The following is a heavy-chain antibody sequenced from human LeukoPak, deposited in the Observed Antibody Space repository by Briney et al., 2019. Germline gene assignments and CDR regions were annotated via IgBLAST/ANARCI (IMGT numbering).Heavy chain of an antibody. CDR2: INPNSGGT. CDR1: GYRFTGYY. CDR3: ARIMEYYDFTPRGFDI. D-gene: IGHD3/OR15-3a*01. Sequence: VASVKVSCKASGYRFTGYYIHWVRQAPGQGLEWMGWINPNSGGTNYAQKFQDRVTMNRDTSITTAYMELSRLTSDDTAIYYCARIMEYYDFTPRGFDIWGQGTMVAVSS. V-gene: IGHV1-2*02. J-gene: IGHJ3*02.